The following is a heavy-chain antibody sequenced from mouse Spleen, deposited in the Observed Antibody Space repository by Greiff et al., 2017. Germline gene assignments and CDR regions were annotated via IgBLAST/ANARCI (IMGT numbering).Heavy chain of an antibody. CDR3: ASSLTGTHAMDY. J-gene: IGHJ4*01. D-gene: IGHD4-1*01. CDR1: GFSLTSYG. CDR2: IWGGGST. V-gene: IGHV2-6*01. Sequence: QVQLQQSGPGLVAPSQSLSITCTVSGFSLTSYGVDWVRQSPGKGLEWLGVIWGGGSTNYNSALNSRLSISKDNSKSQVFLKMNSLQTDDTAMYYCASSLTGTHAMDYWGQGTSVTVSS.